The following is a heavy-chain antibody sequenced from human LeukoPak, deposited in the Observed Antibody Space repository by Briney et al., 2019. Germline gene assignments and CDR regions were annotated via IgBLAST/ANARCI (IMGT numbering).Heavy chain of an antibody. V-gene: IGHV4-4*07. CDR1: GGSISSYY. CDR3: ARSMHITMVRGVIINPSYYFDY. J-gene: IGHJ4*02. D-gene: IGHD3-10*01. Sequence: SETLSLPCTVSGGSISSYYWSWLRQPAGKGLEWIGRIYTSGSTNYNASLKSRVTMSVDTSKNQFSLKLSSVTAADTAVYYCARSMHITMVRGVIINPSYYFDYWGQGTLVTVSS. CDR2: IYTSGST.